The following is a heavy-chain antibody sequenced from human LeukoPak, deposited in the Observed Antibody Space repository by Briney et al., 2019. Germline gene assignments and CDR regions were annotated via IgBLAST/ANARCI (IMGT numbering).Heavy chain of an antibody. CDR1: GGSFSGYY. CDR2: INHSGST. Sequence: SETLSLTCAVYGGSFSGYYWSWIRQPPGKGLEWIGEINHSGSTNYNPSLKSRVTISVDTSKNQFSLKLSSVTAADTAVYYCARHLGDDYDILTGYYPYYFDYWGQGTLVTVSS. D-gene: IGHD3-9*01. CDR3: ARHLGDDYDILTGYYPYYFDY. J-gene: IGHJ4*02. V-gene: IGHV4-34*01.